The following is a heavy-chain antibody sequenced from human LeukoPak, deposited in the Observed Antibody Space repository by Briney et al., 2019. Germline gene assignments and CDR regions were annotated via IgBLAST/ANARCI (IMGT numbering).Heavy chain of an antibody. CDR1: GGTFSSYA. CDR2: IIPIFGTA. V-gene: IGHV1-69*13. D-gene: IGHD3-3*01. J-gene: IGHJ6*03. Sequence: GASVKVSCKASGGTFSSYAISWVRQAPGQGLEWMGGIIPIFGTANYAQKFQGRVTITADESTSTAYMELSSLRSEDTAVYYCARVPSSIFGSYDYYMDVWGKGTTVTVSS. CDR3: ARVPSSIFGSYDYYMDV.